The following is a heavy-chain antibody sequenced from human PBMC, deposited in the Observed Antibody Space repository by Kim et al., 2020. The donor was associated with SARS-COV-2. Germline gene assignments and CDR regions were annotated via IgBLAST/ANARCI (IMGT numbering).Heavy chain of an antibody. CDR1: GFTFSDYY. CDR3: ARAHYYVRYAFDI. J-gene: IGHJ3*02. V-gene: IGHV3-11*05. CDR2: ISSSSSYT. D-gene: IGHD3-10*02. Sequence: GGSLRLSCAASGFTFSDYYMSWIRQAPGKGLEWVSYISSSSSYTNYADSVKGRFTISRDNAKNSLYLQMNSLRAEDTAVYYCARAHYYVRYAFDIWGQGTMVTVSS.